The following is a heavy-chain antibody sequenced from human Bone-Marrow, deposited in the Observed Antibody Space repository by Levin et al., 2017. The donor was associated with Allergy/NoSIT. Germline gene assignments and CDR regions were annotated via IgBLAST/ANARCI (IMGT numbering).Heavy chain of an antibody. J-gene: IGHJ2*01. CDR2: FSGTGRST. V-gene: IGHV3-23*01. CDR1: GFTFNNDG. Sequence: GESLKISCAASGFTFNNDGMVWVRQAPGKGLEWVSSFSGTGRSTYYSDSVKGRFTISRDNSQNTLYLQMNSMTVEDTAVYYCAKLVVPAANFYFYLWGRGTLVNVDS. CDR3: AKLVVPAANFYFYL. D-gene: IGHD2-2*01.